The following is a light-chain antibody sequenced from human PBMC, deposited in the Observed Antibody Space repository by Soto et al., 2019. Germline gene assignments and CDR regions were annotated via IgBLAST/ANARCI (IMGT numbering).Light chain of an antibody. CDR3: QQRSKT. CDR2: DAS. Sequence: EIVLTQSPATLSLSPGERATLSCRASQSVSSYLAWYQQKPCQAPRLLIYDASNRATGIPARFSGSGSGTDFTLTISTLEPEDFAVYYCQQRSKTFGQGTKVEIK. CDR1: QSVSSY. V-gene: IGKV3-11*01. J-gene: IGKJ1*01.